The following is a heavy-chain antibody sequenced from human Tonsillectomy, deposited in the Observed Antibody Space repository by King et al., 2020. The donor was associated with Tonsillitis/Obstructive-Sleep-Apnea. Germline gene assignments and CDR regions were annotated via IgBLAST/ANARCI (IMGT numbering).Heavy chain of an antibody. CDR1: GFTFSSYA. Sequence: VQLLESGGGVVQPGGSLRLSCAASGFTFSSYAMSWVRQAPGKGLEWVSGISASGGGTYYADSVKGRFTISRDNSKNTLCLQMNSLRAEDTAVYYCAKEQLDRPVPAATEAGAFVLRQYYYYYMDVWGKGTTVTVSS. D-gene: IGHD2-2*01. CDR3: AKEQLDRPVPAATEAGAFVLRQYYYYYMDV. J-gene: IGHJ6*03. V-gene: IGHV3-23*01. CDR2: ISASGGGT.